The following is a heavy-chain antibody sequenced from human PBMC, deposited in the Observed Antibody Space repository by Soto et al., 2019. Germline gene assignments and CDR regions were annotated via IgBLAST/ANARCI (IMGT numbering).Heavy chain of an antibody. CDR3: ARPPRDYGSGSYDWFDP. D-gene: IGHD3-10*01. V-gene: IGHV3-23*01. CDR2: ISGSGAST. Sequence: EVQLLESGGGLVQPGGSLRLSCAASGFTFSSYAMNWVRQAPGKGLEWVSTISGSGASTYYADSVKGRFTISRDNSENTLYLQMNSLRAEDTAVYYCARPPRDYGSGSYDWFDPWGQGTLVTVSS. J-gene: IGHJ5*02. CDR1: GFTFSSYA.